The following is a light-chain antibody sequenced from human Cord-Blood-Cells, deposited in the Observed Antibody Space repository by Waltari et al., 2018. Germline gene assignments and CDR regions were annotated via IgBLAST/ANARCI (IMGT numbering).Light chain of an antibody. V-gene: IGKV3-11*01. J-gene: IGKJ3*01. Sequence: EIVLTQSPATLSLSPGERATLSCRASQRVSSYLAWYQQKPGQAPRLLIYDASNGATGIPARFSGSGSGTDFTLTISSLEPEDFAVYYCQQRSNWPSFGPGTKVDIK. CDR3: QQRSNWPS. CDR1: QRVSSY. CDR2: DAS.